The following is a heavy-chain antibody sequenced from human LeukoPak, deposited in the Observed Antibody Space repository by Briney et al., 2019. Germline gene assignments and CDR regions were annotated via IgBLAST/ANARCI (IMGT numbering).Heavy chain of an antibody. CDR2: INPNSGGT. J-gene: IGHJ4*02. CDR1: GYTFTSYY. D-gene: IGHD3-10*01. V-gene: IGHV1-2*02. CDR3: ARSRDNYYAYFDY. Sequence: GASVKVSCKASGYTFTSYYMHWVRQAPGQGLEWMGWINPNSGGTNYAQKFQSRDTMTRDTSITTAYMELSRLRSDDTAVYYCARSRDNYYAYFDYWGQGTLVTVSS.